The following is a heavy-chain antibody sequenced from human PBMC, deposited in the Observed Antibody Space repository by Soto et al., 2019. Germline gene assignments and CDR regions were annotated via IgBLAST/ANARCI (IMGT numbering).Heavy chain of an antibody. CDR3: AKGTGIRFLEWLPYTPWVDYMDV. CDR2: ISGSGGST. CDR1: GFTFSSYA. D-gene: IGHD3-3*01. V-gene: IGHV3-23*01. Sequence: GGSLRLSCAASGFTFSSYAMSWVRQAPGKGLEWVSAISGSGGSTYYADSVKGRFTISRDNSKNTLYLQMNSLRAEDTAVYYCAKGTGIRFLEWLPYTPWVDYMDVWGKGTTVTVSS. J-gene: IGHJ6*03.